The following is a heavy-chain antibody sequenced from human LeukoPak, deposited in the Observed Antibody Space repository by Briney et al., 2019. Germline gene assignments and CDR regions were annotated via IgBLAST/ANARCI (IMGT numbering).Heavy chain of an antibody. J-gene: IGHJ4*02. CDR3: AGIWSGYYDY. V-gene: IGHV4-59*01. Sequence: SETLSLTRTVSGASIRSYYWSWIRQPPGKGLEWIGYIYNSGSTNYNPSLKSRVTISVDTSKNQFSLKVSSVIAADTAVYYCAGIWSGYYDYWGQGTLVTVSS. CDR1: GASIRSYY. D-gene: IGHD3-3*01. CDR2: IYNSGST.